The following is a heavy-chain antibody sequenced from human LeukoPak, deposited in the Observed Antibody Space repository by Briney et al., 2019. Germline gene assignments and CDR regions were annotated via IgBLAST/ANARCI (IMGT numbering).Heavy chain of an antibody. V-gene: IGHV1-3*01. J-gene: IGHJ6*02. CDR3: ARDATYCSGGTCSYYGLDV. Sequence: ASVKVSCKASGYTFTNYAMHWVRQAPGQGLEWMGWLNAGNGNTKYLQKFQGRVTISRDTSATTAYMELSSLISEDTAVYYCARDATYCSGGTCSYYGLDVWGQGTTLTVSS. D-gene: IGHD2-15*01. CDR2: LNAGNGNT. CDR1: GYTFTNYA.